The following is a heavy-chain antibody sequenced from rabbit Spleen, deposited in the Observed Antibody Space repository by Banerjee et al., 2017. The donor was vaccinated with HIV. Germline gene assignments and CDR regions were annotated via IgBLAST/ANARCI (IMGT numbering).Heavy chain of an antibody. CDR2: IVTGSGST. CDR1: GFSFSSSYY. V-gene: IGHV1S40*01. Sequence: EESGGDLVKPGASLTLTCTASGFSFSSSYYMCWVRQAPGKGLEWIGCIVTGSGSTWYASWAKGRFTISKTSSTTVDLKMTSLTAADTATYFCAKCGVTADAFHPWGPGTLVTVS. CDR3: AKCGVTADAFHP. D-gene: IGHD3-1*01. J-gene: IGHJ2*01.